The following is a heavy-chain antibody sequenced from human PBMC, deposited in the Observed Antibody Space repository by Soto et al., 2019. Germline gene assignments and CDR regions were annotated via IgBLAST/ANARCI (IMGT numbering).Heavy chain of an antibody. V-gene: IGHV3-7*01. Sequence: GGSRRLSCAASGFIFSNYWMSWVRQAPGKGMEWVANINIDGSEKYYVNSVKGRFTISRDNAKNSLYLQMNGLRAEDTAVYYCARDRGRSSSGFTRFFDNWGQGTPVTVSS. CDR2: INIDGSEK. D-gene: IGHD6-19*01. CDR1: GFIFSNYW. J-gene: IGHJ4*02. CDR3: ARDRGRSSSGFTRFFDN.